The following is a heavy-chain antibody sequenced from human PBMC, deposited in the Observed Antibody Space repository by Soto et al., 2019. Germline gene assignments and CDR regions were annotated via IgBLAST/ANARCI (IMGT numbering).Heavy chain of an antibody. CDR2: IYYSGST. D-gene: IGHD6-13*01. J-gene: IGHJ4*02. CDR3: ARGEGRSWYRG. CDR1: GDSISSSTYF. Sequence: SETLSLTCTVSGDSISSSTYFWGWVRQPPGKELEWIGSIYYSGSTNYNPSLKSRVTISVDTSKNQFSLKLSSVTAADTAVYYCARGEGRSWYRGWGQGTLVTVSS. V-gene: IGHV4-39*07.